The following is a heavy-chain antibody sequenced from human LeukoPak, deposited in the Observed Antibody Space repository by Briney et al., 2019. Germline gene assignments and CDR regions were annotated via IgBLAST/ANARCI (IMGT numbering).Heavy chain of an antibody. CDR3: AKDQYSGSGSCSWGGFDY. V-gene: IGHV3-23*01. Sequence: GGSLRLSCAASGFTFSSYAMSWVRQAPGKGLEWVSGISGSGGSTVYADSVKGRFTISRDNSKNSLYLQMNSLRGEDTAVYYCAKDQYSGSGSCSWGGFDYWGQGTLVPVSS. CDR2: ISGSGGST. D-gene: IGHD3-10*01. J-gene: IGHJ4*02. CDR1: GFTFSSYA.